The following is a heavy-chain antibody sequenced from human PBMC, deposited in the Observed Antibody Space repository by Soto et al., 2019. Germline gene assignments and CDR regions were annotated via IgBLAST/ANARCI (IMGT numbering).Heavy chain of an antibody. CDR1: GFSLSTSGVG. J-gene: IGHJ3*02. Sequence: QITLKESGPTLVKPTQTLTLTCTFSGFSLSTSGVGVGWIRQPPGKALEWLALIYYNDDKRYSPSLKSRLTITKYTSKNQVGLTMTNMDPVDTATYYCARAHYYDSGGYSYAFDIWGQGTMVTVSS. D-gene: IGHD3-22*01. CDR3: ARAHYYDSGGYSYAFDI. CDR2: IYYNDDK. V-gene: IGHV2-5*01.